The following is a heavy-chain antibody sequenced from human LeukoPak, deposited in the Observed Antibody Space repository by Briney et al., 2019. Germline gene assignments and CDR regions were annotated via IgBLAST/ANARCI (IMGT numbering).Heavy chain of an antibody. CDR3: AKVFAGTTSAFDY. V-gene: IGHV3-30*18. Sequence: GGSLRLSCAASGFTFSSYGMHWVRQAPGTGLEWVVVISYDGKNEYYADSVKGRFTISRDNSKNTLYLQMNSLRAEDTAVYYCAKVFAGTTSAFDYWGQGPLVTVSS. CDR2: ISYDGKNE. CDR1: GFTFSSYG. D-gene: IGHD1-7*01. J-gene: IGHJ4*02.